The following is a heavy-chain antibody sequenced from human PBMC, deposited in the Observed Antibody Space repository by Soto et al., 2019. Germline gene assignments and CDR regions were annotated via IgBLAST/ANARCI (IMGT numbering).Heavy chain of an antibody. D-gene: IGHD5-12*01. J-gene: IGHJ4*02. CDR3: AKASSTISPDY. CDR2: ISGSASST. V-gene: IGHV3-23*01. Sequence: EVQLLESGGGLVQPGGSLRLSCAASGFTFTDYAMTWVRQAPGKGLEWVSSISGSASSTFYAGSVKGRFTISRDNSRNTVSLQMNSLRAADTAVYYCAKASSTISPDYWGQGTLVTVSS. CDR1: GFTFTDYA.